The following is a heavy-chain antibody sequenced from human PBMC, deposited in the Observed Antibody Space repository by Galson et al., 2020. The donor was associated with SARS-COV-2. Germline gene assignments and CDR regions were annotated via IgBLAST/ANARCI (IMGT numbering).Heavy chain of an antibody. D-gene: IGHD2-2*01. V-gene: IGHV3-11*01. CDR1: GFNFSDYY. J-gene: IGHJ2*01. CDR3: ARGYVKADF. Sequence: KIGESLKISCVASGFNFSDYYMTWIRQAPGKGLEWVSYISGSERSLYNAAAVKGRFTISRDNAKNLLFLQMNNLRGDDTAVYYCARGYVKADFWGRGTLVTVSS. CDR2: ISGSERSL.